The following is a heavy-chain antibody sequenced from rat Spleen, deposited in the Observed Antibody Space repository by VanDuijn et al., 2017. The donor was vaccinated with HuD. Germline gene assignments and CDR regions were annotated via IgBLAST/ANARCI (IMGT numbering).Heavy chain of an antibody. D-gene: IGHD1-11*01. CDR1: GFTFSSSG. J-gene: IGHJ1*01. CDR3: VRDGGYWYFDF. Sequence: EVQLVESGGGLVQPGRSLRLSCAASGFTFSSSGMAWVCQAPTKGLEWVATITYDGRTTYYRDSVKGRFTISRDNAKSTLYLQMDSLRSEDTATYYCVRDGGYWYFDFWGPGTMVTVSS. CDR2: ITYDGRTT. V-gene: IGHV5-29*01.